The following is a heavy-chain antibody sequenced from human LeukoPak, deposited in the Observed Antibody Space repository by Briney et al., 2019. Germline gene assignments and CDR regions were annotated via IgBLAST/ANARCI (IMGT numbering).Heavy chain of an antibody. CDR2: IYTSGST. Sequence: PSETLSLTCTVSGGSISSYYWSWIRQPPGKGLEWIGYIYTSGSTNYNPSLKSRVTISVDTSKNQFSLKLSSVTAADTAVHYCARLYYYDSSGTNWFDPWGQGALVTVSS. CDR1: GGSISSYY. J-gene: IGHJ5*02. CDR3: ARLYYYDSSGTNWFDP. V-gene: IGHV4-4*09. D-gene: IGHD3-22*01.